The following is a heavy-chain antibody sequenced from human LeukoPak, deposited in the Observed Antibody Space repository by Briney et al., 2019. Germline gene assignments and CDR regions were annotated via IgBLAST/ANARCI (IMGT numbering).Heavy chain of an antibody. D-gene: IGHD4-17*01. Sequence: PGGSLRLSCAASGFTFSSFWMTWVRQAPGKGLEWVANIKQDGSEQYYMDSVKGRFTVSRDNAKNSLYLQMNSLRAEDSAVYYCARTTHDYGGYWGQGTLVTGSS. J-gene: IGHJ4*02. CDR1: GFTFSSFW. CDR3: ARTTHDYGGY. CDR2: IKQDGSEQ. V-gene: IGHV3-7*04.